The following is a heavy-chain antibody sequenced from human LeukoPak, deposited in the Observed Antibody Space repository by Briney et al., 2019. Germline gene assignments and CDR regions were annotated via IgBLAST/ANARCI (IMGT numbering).Heavy chain of an antibody. J-gene: IGHJ4*02. CDR2: IRSKANSYAT. V-gene: IGHV3-73*01. Sequence: GGSLRLSCAASGFTFSGSAMHWVRQASGKGLEWVGRIRSKANSYATAYAASVKGRFTISRDDSKNTAYLQMNSLKTEDTAVYYCARDRGSFDYWGQGTLVTVSS. CDR3: ARDRGSFDY. CDR1: GFTFSGSA.